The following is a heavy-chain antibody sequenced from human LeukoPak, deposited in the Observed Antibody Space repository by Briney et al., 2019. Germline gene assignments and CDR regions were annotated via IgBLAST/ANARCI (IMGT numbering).Heavy chain of an antibody. CDR3: ASDRYCSGGSCYPDAFDI. CDR1: GFTFSSYS. CDR2: ISSSSSYI. D-gene: IGHD2-15*01. J-gene: IGHJ3*02. V-gene: IGHV3-21*01. Sequence: GGSLRLSCAASGFTFSSYSMNWVRQAPGKGLEWVSSISSSSSYIYYADSVKGRFTISRDNAKNSLNLQMNSLRAEDTAVYYCASDRYCSGGSCYPDAFDIWGQGTMVTVSS.